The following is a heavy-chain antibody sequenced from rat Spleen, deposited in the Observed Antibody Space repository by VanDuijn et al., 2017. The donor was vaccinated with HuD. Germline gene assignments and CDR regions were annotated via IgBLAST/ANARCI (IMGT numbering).Heavy chain of an antibody. J-gene: IGHJ2*01. V-gene: IGHV5-31*01. CDR1: GFTFNNYW. CDR3: AKSLKEATVAPY. Sequence: EVQLVESGGGLVQPGRSLKLSCVASGFTFNNYWMTWIRQSPGKGLEWVASITNIAGRTHYPDSVKGRFTISRDIAKSTLFLQMNSLKSEDTATYYCAKSLKEATVAPYWGQGVMVTVSS. D-gene: IGHD1-3*01. CDR2: ITNIAGRT.